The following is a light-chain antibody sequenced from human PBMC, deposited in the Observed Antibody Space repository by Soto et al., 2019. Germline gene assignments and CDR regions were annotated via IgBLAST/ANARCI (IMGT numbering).Light chain of an antibody. CDR3: QQYGSSPDT. CDR1: QSVSSSD. Sequence: EIVLTQSPGTLSLSPGERATLSCRASQSVSSSDLAGYQQKPGQPPRLLIYGASSRATGIPDRFSGSGSGTDFTLTISRLEPEDFAVYYCQQYGSSPDTFGQGTKLEIK. J-gene: IGKJ2*01. V-gene: IGKV3-20*01. CDR2: GAS.